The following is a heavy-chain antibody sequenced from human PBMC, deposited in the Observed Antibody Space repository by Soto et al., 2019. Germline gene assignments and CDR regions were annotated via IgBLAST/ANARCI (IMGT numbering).Heavy chain of an antibody. V-gene: IGHV3-33*01. J-gene: IGHJ4*02. CDR1: GFTFSSYG. D-gene: IGHD3-22*01. Sequence: QVQLVESGGGVVQPGRSLRLSCAASGFTFSSYGMHWVRQAPGKGLEWVAIIWYDGSNKYYTDSVKGRFTISRDNSKNTLYLQTNSLRAEDTAVYYCARATDYYDSSGCFDSWGQGTLVTVSS. CDR2: IWYDGSNK. CDR3: ARATDYYDSSGCFDS.